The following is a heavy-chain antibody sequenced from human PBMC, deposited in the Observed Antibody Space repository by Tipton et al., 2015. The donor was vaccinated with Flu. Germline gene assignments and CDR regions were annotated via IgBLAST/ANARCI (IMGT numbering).Heavy chain of an antibody. V-gene: IGHV4-59*01. D-gene: IGHD3-10*01. Sequence: TLSLTCIVSGDSISSNYWSWIRQPPGKGLEWIGNLSDSGTTSYNPSLKSRVTISVETSKNQFSLKLRSVTAADTAVYYCARHGEYYGSGSFYHYFDSWGQGTLVTVSS. J-gene: IGHJ4*02. CDR1: GDSISSNY. CDR2: LSDSGTT. CDR3: ARHGEYYGSGSFYHYFDS.